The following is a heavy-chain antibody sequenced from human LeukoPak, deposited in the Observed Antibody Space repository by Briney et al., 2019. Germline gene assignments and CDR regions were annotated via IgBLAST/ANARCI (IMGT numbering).Heavy chain of an antibody. V-gene: IGHV3-66*01. CDR2: IYRDGYT. CDR3: ARGYGMDV. Sequence: GGSLRLSCAGSGFTVSSNFMSWVRQAPGKGPEWVSIIYRDGYTYYADSVKGRFIISRDSSKSTLYLHMNSLRAEDTAMYYCARGYGMDVWGQGTTVTVSS. CDR1: GFTVSSNF. J-gene: IGHJ6*02.